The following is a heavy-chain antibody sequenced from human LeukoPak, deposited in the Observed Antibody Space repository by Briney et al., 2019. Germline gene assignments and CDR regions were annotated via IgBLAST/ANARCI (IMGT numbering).Heavy chain of an antibody. CDR1: GGSISSSSYY. V-gene: IGHV4-39*07. Sequence: SETLSLTCTVSGGSISSSSYYWGWIRQPPGKGLEWIGSIYHSGSANYNPSLKSRVTISVDKSKNQFSLKLSSVTAADTAVYYCGRSEDAFDIWGQGTMVTVSS. CDR2: IYHSGSA. CDR3: GRSEDAFDI. J-gene: IGHJ3*02.